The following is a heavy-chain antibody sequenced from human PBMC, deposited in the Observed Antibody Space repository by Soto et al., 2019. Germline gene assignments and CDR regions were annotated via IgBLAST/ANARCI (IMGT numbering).Heavy chain of an antibody. J-gene: IGHJ5*02. Sequence: QVQLQESGPGLVKPSGTLSLTCAVSGGSISSNNWWSWVRQAPGPGLEWIGDIFHSGSTNYNPSLKSRVTISVDKSKNQFSLKLSSVTAADTAMYYCARLFCSSSSCLPPSWLDTWGQGTLVTVSS. CDR3: ARLFCSSSSCLPPSWLDT. CDR1: GGSISSNNW. D-gene: IGHD2-2*01. CDR2: IFHSGST. V-gene: IGHV4-4*02.